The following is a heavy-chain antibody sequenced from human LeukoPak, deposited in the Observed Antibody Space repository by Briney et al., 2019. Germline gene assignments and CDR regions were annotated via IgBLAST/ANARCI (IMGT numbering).Heavy chain of an antibody. Sequence: SETLSLTCTVSGGSISSGGYSWSWIRQHPGKGLEWIGYIYYSGSTYYNPSLKSRVTISVDTSKNQFSLKLSSVTAADTAVYYCARKKGSRTYFDYWGQGTLVTVSS. J-gene: IGHJ4*02. CDR3: ARKKGSRTYFDY. CDR2: IYYSGST. D-gene: IGHD1-14*01. V-gene: IGHV4-31*03. CDR1: GGSISSGGYS.